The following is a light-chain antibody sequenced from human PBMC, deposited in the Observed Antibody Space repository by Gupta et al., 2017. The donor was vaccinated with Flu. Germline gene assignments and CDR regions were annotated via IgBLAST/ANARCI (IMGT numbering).Light chain of an antibody. CDR2: SDD. Sequence: QSVLTQPPSASGTPGQRVTISCSGSSSNIGSNDVNRYQQLPGTAPKLLIFSDDQRPSGVPDRFSGSKSGTSASLAISGLQSEDEADYYCAAWDDSLNGHWVFGGGTKLTVL. V-gene: IGLV1-44*01. J-gene: IGLJ3*02. CDR3: AAWDDSLNGHWV. CDR1: SSNIGSND.